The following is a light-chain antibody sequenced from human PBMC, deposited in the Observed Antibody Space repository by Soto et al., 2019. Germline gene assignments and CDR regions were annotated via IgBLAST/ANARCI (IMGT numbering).Light chain of an antibody. CDR3: QQYGSSPG. J-gene: IGKJ3*01. CDR2: GAS. Sequence: EIVLTQSPGTLSLSPGERATLSCRASQSVSSSYLAWYQQKPGQAPRLLIYGASSRATGIPDRFSGSGSGTDFTLTISRLEPDDFAVYYCQQYGSSPGFGPGTKVDI. V-gene: IGKV3-20*01. CDR1: QSVSSSY.